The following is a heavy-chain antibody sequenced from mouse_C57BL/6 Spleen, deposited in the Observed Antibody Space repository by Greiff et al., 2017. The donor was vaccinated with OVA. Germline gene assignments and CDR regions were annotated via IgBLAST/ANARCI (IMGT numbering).Heavy chain of an antibody. Sequence: EVQLQQSGGGLVQPGGSMKLSCVASGFTFSNYWMNWVRQSPEKGLEWVAQIRLKSDNYATHYAESVKGRFTISRDDSKSSVYLKMNNLRAEDTGIYYCTGDYDYEGWFAYWGQGTLVTVSA. V-gene: IGHV6-3*01. D-gene: IGHD2-4*01. J-gene: IGHJ3*01. CDR3: TGDYDYEGWFAY. CDR1: GFTFSNYW. CDR2: IRLKSDNYAT.